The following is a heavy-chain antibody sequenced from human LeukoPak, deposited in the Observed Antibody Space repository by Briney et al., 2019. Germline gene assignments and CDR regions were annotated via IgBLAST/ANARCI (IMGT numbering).Heavy chain of an antibody. D-gene: IGHD5-24*01. CDR3: ARITQLLYDAFDI. CDR2: ISSSGSTI. Sequence: GGSLRLSCAASGFTFSSYEMNWVRQAPGKGLEWVSYISSSGSTIYYADSVKGRFTISRDNAKNSLYLQTNSLRAEDTAVYYCARITQLLYDAFDIWGQGTMVTVSS. CDR1: GFTFSSYE. J-gene: IGHJ3*02. V-gene: IGHV3-48*03.